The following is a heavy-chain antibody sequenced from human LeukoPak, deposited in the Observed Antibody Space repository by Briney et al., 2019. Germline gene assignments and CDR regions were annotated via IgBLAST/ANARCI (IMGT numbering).Heavy chain of an antibody. J-gene: IGHJ5*02. V-gene: IGHV4-39*07. CDR1: GGSISSSSYY. CDR3: AEGIAVAGTGRYNWFDP. Sequence: PSETLSLTCTVSGGSISSSSYYWGWIRQPPGKGLEWIGSIYYSGSTYYNPSPKSRVTISVDTSKNQFSLKLSSVTAADTAVYYCAEGIAVAGTGRYNWFDPWGQGTLVTVSS. CDR2: IYYSGST. D-gene: IGHD6-19*01.